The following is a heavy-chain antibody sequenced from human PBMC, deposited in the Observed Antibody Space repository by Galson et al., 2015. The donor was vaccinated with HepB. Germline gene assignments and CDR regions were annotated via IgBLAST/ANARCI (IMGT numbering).Heavy chain of an antibody. Sequence: SLRLSCAASGFSFRDYYMSWIRQAPGKGLEWVSYITSSGANMYYADSVKGRFTISRDNAKNSLYLQMNRLRAEDTAVYYCARDRGLVSPDSGYYMDVWGKGTTVTVSS. D-gene: IGHD6-6*01. CDR1: GFSFRDYY. CDR2: ITSSGANM. CDR3: ARDRGLVSPDSGYYMDV. V-gene: IGHV3-11*01. J-gene: IGHJ6*03.